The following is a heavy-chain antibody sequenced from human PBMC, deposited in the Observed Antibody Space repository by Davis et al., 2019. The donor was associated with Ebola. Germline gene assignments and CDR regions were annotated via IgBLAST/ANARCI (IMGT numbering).Heavy chain of an antibody. V-gene: IGHV1-69*06. Sequence: AASVKVSCKASGGTFSSYAISWVRQAPGQGLEWMGGTIPIFGTANYAQKFQGRVTITADKSTSTAYMELSSLRSEDTAVYYCARDRIVVVVAATQAYYYYGMDAWGQGTTVTVSS. J-gene: IGHJ6*02. CDR2: TIPIFGTA. D-gene: IGHD2-15*01. CDR1: GGTFSSYA. CDR3: ARDRIVVVVAATQAYYYYGMDA.